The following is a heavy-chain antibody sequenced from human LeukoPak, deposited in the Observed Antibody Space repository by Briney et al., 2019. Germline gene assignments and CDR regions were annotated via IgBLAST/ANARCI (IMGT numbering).Heavy chain of an antibody. CDR1: GGSISSYY. J-gene: IGHJ4*02. Sequence: SVTLSLTCTVSGGSISSYYWSWLPQPPGKGLEWLGYIYYSGSTNYNPSLKSRVTISVDTSKNQYSLKLSSVTAADTAVYYCARGLMYYYDSSGYYYFDYWGQGTLVTVSS. CDR2: IYYSGST. V-gene: IGHV4-59*01. D-gene: IGHD3-22*01. CDR3: ARGLMYYYDSSGYYYFDY.